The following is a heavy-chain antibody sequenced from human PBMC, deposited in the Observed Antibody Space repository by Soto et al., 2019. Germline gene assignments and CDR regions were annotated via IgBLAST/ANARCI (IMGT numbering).Heavy chain of an antibody. Sequence: SETLSLTCAVYGGSFSGYYWSWIRQPPGKGLEWIGEINHSGSTNYNPSLKSRVTISVDTSKNQFSLRLSSVTAADTAVYYCARGRVVRGEPFDYWGQGTLVTVS. J-gene: IGHJ4*02. CDR2: INHSGST. CDR1: GGSFSGYY. V-gene: IGHV4-34*01. D-gene: IGHD3-10*01. CDR3: ARGRVVRGEPFDY.